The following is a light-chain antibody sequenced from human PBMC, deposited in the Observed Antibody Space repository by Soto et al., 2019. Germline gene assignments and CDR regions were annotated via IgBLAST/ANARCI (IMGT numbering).Light chain of an antibody. Sequence: VTTPSPEILIAYSPQSAPINCTYSPTISLKYNDRKYLAWYQQKPGQPPKLLIYCVATRESGGLDRFSGSGSGTDFILTISSLQAEDVAGYFCHLYGSPPPMFGGGTKVDIK. V-gene: IGKV4-1*01. J-gene: IGKJ4*02. CDR3: HLYGSPPPM. CDR2: CVA. CDR1: PTISLKYNDRKY.